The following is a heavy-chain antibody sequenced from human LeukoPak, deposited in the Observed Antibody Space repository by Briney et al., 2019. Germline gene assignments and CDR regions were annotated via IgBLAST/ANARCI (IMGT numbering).Heavy chain of an antibody. D-gene: IGHD5-24*01. V-gene: IGHV1-2*02. CDR3: ARTERWLQFSFDP. CDR1: GYTFTGYY. J-gene: IGHJ5*02. Sequence: VASVKVSCKASGYTFTGYYMHWVRQAPGQGLEWMGWINPNSGGTNYAQKFQGRVTMTRDTSISTAYMELSRLRSDDTAVYYCARTERWLQFSFDPWGQGTLVTVSS. CDR2: INPNSGGT.